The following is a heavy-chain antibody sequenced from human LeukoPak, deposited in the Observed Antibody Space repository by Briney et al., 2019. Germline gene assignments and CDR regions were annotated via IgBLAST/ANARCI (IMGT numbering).Heavy chain of an antibody. CDR2: ICGSGGST. CDR1: GFTFSSYA. J-gene: IGHJ4*02. CDR3: AKVGSGWPRWGDY. D-gene: IGHD6-19*01. V-gene: IGHV3-23*01. Sequence: PGGSLRLSCAASGFTFSSYAMSWVRQAPGKGLEWVSAICGSGGSTYYADSVKGGFTISRDNSKNTLYLQMNSLRAEDTAVYYCAKVGSGWPRWGDYWGQGTLVTVSS.